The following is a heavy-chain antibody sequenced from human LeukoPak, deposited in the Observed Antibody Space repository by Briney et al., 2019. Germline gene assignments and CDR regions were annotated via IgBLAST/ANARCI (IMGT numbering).Heavy chain of an antibody. CDR3: AKERGYCSGGSCYSGAFDI. CDR2: TSGSGGST. J-gene: IGHJ3*02. D-gene: IGHD2-15*01. CDR1: GFTFSSYA. Sequence: GGSLRLSCAASGFTFSSYAMRWVRQAPGKGLERVSATSGSGGSTYYADSVKGRFTISRDNSKNTLYLQMNSLRAEDTAVYYCAKERGYCSGGSCYSGAFDIWGQGTMVTVSS. V-gene: IGHV3-23*01.